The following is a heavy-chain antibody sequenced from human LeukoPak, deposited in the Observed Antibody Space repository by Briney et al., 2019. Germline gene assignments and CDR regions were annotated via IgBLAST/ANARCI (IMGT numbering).Heavy chain of an antibody. CDR3: ARITNSGYYWLFDY. CDR1: GFTFSSYE. V-gene: IGHV3-48*03. J-gene: IGHJ4*02. Sequence: TGGSLRLSCAASGFTFSSYEMNWVRQAPGKGLEWVSYISSSGSTIFYADSVQGRFTISRDNAKNSLYLQMNSLRAEDTAVYYCARITNSGYYWLFDYWGQGTLVTVSS. D-gene: IGHD3-22*01. CDR2: ISSSGSTI.